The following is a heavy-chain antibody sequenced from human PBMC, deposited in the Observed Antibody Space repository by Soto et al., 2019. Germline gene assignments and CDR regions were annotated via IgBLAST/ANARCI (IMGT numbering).Heavy chain of an antibody. CDR3: ARHPYYDFWSGYHYYMDV. Sequence: SETLSLTCTVSGGSISSYYWSWIRQPPGKGLEWIGYIYYSGSTNYNPSLKSRVTISVDTSKNQFSLKLSSVTAADTAVYYCARHPYYDFWSGYHYYMDVWGKGTTVT. J-gene: IGHJ6*03. D-gene: IGHD3-3*01. CDR2: IYYSGST. CDR1: GGSISSYY. V-gene: IGHV4-59*08.